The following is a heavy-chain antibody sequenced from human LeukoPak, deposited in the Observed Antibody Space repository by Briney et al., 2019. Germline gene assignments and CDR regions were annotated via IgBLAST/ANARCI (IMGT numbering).Heavy chain of an antibody. J-gene: IGHJ5*02. CDR3: AGTAAAVYNWFDP. D-gene: IGHD6-13*01. Sequence: SETLSLACTVSGYSISSGYYWGWIRQPPGKGLEWIGSIYHSGSTYYNPSLKSRVTISVDTSKNQFSLKLSSVTAADTAVYYCAGTAAAVYNWFDPWGQGTLVTVSS. CDR2: IYHSGST. V-gene: IGHV4-38-2*02. CDR1: GYSISSGYY.